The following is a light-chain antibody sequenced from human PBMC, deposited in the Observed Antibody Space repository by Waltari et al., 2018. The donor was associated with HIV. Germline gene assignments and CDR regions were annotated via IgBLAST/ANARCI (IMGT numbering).Light chain of an antibody. V-gene: IGLV1-44*01. CDR1: SSTIGSNT. J-gene: IGLJ1*01. CDR2: SNK. Sequence: QSVLTQPPSASGTPGQRVTISCSGSSSTIGSNTVNWYQQLPGTAPKLLIYSNKQRPSGVPDLFSGSKSGTSASLAISGLQSEDEADYYCAAWDDSLNGYVFGTGTKVTVL. CDR3: AAWDDSLNGYV.